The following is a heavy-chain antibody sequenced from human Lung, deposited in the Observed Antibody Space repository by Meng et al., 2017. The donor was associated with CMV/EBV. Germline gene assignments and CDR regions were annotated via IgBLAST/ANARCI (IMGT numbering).Heavy chain of an antibody. CDR2: MFSNDEK. CDR1: GFSLSNARMG. Sequence: SGXXLVXPTETLTLACTVSGFSLSNARMGVSWIRQPPGKALEWLAHMFSNDEKSYSTSLKSRLTIYKDTSKSQVVLTMTNMDPVDTATYYCARIPAAIGGYYYYGMDVWXQGTTVTVSS. V-gene: IGHV2-26*01. CDR3: ARIPAAIGGYYYYGMDV. D-gene: IGHD2-2*01. J-gene: IGHJ6*02.